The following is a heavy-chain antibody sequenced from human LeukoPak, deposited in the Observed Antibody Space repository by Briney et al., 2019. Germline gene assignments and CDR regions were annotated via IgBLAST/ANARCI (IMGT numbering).Heavy chain of an antibody. J-gene: IGHJ3*02. CDR2: IYYSGST. D-gene: IGHD2-15*01. Sequence: TSETLSLTCTVSGGSISSYYWNWIRQPPGKGLEWIGYIYYSGSTNYNPSLKSRVTTSVDTSKNQFSLKLSSVTAADTAVYYCASPNCSGGSCYSEAFDIWGQGTMVTVTS. CDR3: ASPNCSGGSCYSEAFDI. V-gene: IGHV4-59*01. CDR1: GGSISSYY.